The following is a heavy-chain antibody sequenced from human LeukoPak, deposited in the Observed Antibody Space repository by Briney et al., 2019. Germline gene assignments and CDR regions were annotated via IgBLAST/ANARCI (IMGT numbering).Heavy chain of an antibody. CDR1: GFTFSSYD. CDR2: IGTAGDT. D-gene: IGHD3-16*01. V-gene: IGHV3-13*01. CDR3: ARMSDLGESIYYYYYGMDV. J-gene: IGHJ6*02. Sequence: GGSLRLSCAASGFTFSSYDMHWVRQATGRGLEWVSAIGTAGDTYHPGSVKGRFTISRENAKNSLYLQMNSLRAEDTAVYYCARMSDLGESIYYYYYGMDVWGQGTTVTVSS.